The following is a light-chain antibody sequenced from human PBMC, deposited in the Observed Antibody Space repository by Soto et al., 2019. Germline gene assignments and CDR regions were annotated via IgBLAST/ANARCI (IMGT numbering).Light chain of an antibody. V-gene: IGKV1-39*01. CDR3: QQSYITPHT. CDR1: QTISSY. CDR2: AAS. J-gene: IGKJ2*01. Sequence: DIQMTQSPSSLSASVRDRVTITCRASQTISSYLNWYQQKPGKAPKLLIYAASTLQSGVPSRFSGSGSGTDFTLTISSLQPEDFATYYCQQSYITPHTFDQGTKLEIK.